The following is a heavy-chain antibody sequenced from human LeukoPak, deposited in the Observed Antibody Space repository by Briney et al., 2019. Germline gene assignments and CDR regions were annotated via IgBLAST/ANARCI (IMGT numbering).Heavy chain of an antibody. D-gene: IGHD3-3*01. Sequence: PGGSLRLSCKASGFTFSNYAMSWVRQAPGKGLEWVSVIYSGGSTYYADSVKGRFTISRDNSKNTLYLQMNSLRAEDTAVYYCAGDGPRDGEWFLDYWGQGTLVTVSS. CDR3: AGDGPRDGEWFLDY. CDR1: GFTFSNYA. CDR2: IYSGGST. J-gene: IGHJ4*02. V-gene: IGHV3-53*01.